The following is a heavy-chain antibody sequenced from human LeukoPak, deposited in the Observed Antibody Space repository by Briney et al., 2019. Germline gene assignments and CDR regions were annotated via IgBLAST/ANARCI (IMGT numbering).Heavy chain of an antibody. CDR1: GFTFSSYA. CDR3: AKDRGSYGSYGMDV. D-gene: IGHD1-26*01. Sequence: GGSLRLSCAASGFTFSSYAMSRVRQPPGKGLEWVSGVSGSGGSTYYADSVKGRFTISRDNSKNTLYLQMNSLRAEDTAVYYCAKDRGSYGSYGMDVWGQGTTVTVSS. CDR2: VSGSGGST. J-gene: IGHJ6*02. V-gene: IGHV3-23*01.